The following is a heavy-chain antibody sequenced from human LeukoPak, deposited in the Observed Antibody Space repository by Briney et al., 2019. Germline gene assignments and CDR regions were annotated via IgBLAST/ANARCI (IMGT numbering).Heavy chain of an antibody. V-gene: IGHV3-30*18. D-gene: IGHD2-2*01. J-gene: IGHJ4*02. CDR1: GFTFSSYG. CDR3: AKDLGLYCSSTSCYVPFDY. CDR2: ISYDGSNK. Sequence: GGSLRLSCAASGFTFSSYGMHWVRRAPGKGLEWVAVISYDGSNKYYADSVKGRFTISRDNSKNTLYLQMNSLRAEDTAVYYCAKDLGLYCSSTSCYVPFDYWGQGTLVTVSS.